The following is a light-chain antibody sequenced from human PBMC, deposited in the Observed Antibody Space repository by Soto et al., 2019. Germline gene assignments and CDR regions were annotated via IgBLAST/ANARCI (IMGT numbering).Light chain of an antibody. J-gene: IGKJ1*01. CDR1: QSISTW. Sequence: DVQMTQSPSTLSASVGDRVTITCRASQSISTWLAWYQQKPGKAPKLLIYKASGLESGVPSRFSGSGSGTEFTLTISSLQPDDFATYYCQQYNNYSWTFGQGTQVEIK. CDR3: QQYNNYSWT. V-gene: IGKV1-5*03. CDR2: KAS.